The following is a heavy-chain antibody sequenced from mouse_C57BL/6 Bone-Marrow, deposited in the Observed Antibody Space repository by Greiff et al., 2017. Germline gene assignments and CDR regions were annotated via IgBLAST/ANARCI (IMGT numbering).Heavy chain of an antibody. CDR1: GFTFTDYY. CDR3: ARYGGGYDEGYYFDY. V-gene: IGHV7-3*01. J-gene: IGHJ2*01. CDR2: IRNKANGYTT. D-gene: IGHD2-2*01. Sequence: EVQGVESGGGLVQPGGSLSLSCAASGFTFTDYYMSWVRQPPGKALEWLGFIRNKANGYTTEYSASVKGRFTISRDNSQSILYLQMNALRAEDSATYYCARYGGGYDEGYYFDYWGQGTTLTVSS.